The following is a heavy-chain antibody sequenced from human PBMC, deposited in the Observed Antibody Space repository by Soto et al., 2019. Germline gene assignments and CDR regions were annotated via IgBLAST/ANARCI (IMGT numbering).Heavy chain of an antibody. CDR1: GGSFSSYA. Sequence: QVQLVQSGAEVKTPGSAVKVSCRASGGSFSSYAISWVRQAPGHGLEWMGGIVPILGATNSPQRFQGRVTISADKSTVTVFMELSSLRFDDTSIYYCAQDTRPIVELTPIRDWYFDVWGRGSLVAV. D-gene: IGHD2-21*02. J-gene: IGHJ2*01. CDR3: AQDTRPIVELTPIRDWYFDV. V-gene: IGHV1-69*06. CDR2: IVPILGAT.